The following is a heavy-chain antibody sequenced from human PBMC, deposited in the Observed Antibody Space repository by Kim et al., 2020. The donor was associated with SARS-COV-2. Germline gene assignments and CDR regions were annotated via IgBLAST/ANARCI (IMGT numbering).Heavy chain of an antibody. CDR2: ISYSGSK. CDR1: GDSFSSVAYY. D-gene: IGHD1-1*01. V-gene: IGHV4-30-4*01. Sequence: SETLSLTCAVSGDSFSSVAYYWSWIRRPPGRGLEWIGYISYSGSKYFNPSLQSRVTMSVDTSKNQFSLDLSSVTAADTAVYFCPRDQGGRYVDYWGQGALVTVSS. J-gene: IGHJ4*02. CDR3: PRDQGGRYVDY.